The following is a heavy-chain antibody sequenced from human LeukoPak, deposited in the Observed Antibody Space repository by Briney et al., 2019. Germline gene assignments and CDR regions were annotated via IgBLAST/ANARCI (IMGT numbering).Heavy chain of an antibody. CDR1: GFTFGTYA. CDR2: ISGSGGST. D-gene: IGHD6-13*01. Sequence: GGSLRLSCAASGFTFGTYAMTWVRQAPGKGLEWVSVISGSGGSTNYADSVKGRFIISRNNSRNTLFLQMNSLRAEDTAVYYCAKHHYSSSRDYFDYWGQGTLVTVSS. CDR3: AKHHYSSSRDYFDY. V-gene: IGHV3-23*01. J-gene: IGHJ4*02.